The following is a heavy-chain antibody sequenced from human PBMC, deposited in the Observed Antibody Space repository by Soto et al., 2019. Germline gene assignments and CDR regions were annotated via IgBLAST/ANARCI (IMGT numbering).Heavy chain of an antibody. CDR3: AKDPMPGMAMAAPLDF. CDR2: MSYDGTVQ. Sequence: QVQLVESGGGVVQPGRSLRLSCAASGFTFSDYAIHWVRQAPGKGLEWVAAMSYDGTVQRYADSIGGRLTISRDNSKNTLYLQLKSLRPEDTAIYSCAKDPMPGMAMAAPLDFRGQGTPVTVAS. CDR1: GFTFSDYA. J-gene: IGHJ4*02. D-gene: IGHD6-19*01. V-gene: IGHV3-30*18.